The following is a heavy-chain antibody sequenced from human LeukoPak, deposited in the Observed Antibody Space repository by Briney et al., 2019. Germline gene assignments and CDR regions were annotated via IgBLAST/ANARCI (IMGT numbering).Heavy chain of an antibody. CDR2: IYHIGST. Sequence: SETLSLTCIVSGFSITSGYYWGWIRPPPGKGLEWIGSIYHIGSTYYSPSLKSRVSLSVDTSKNQFSLKLSSVTAADTAVYYCANSPIIAVADYFGSWGQGRLVTVSS. V-gene: IGHV4-38-2*02. J-gene: IGHJ4*02. CDR3: ANSPIIAVADYFGS. CDR1: GFSITSGYY. D-gene: IGHD6-19*01.